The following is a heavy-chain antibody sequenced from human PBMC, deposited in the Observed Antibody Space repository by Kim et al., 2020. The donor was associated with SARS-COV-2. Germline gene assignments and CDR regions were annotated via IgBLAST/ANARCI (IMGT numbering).Heavy chain of an antibody. J-gene: IGHJ3*02. D-gene: IGHD3-10*01. Sequence: GRFTISRDNAKNSLYLQMNSLRDEDTAVYYCAREGYYGSGSYYEVDAFDIWGQGTMVTVSS. CDR3: AREGYYGSGSYYEVDAFDI. V-gene: IGHV3-48*02.